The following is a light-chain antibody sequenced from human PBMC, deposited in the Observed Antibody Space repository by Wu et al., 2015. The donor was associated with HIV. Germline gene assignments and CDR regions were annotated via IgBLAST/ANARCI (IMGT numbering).Light chain of an antibody. Sequence: PRERNAPSPRRASQSVSSRYLAWYHAETWPRLPRLLIYGASSRAPGIPDRFSGSGSGTDFTLTISRLEPEDFAVYHCQQYGSSPWTFGQGTKVEIK. CDR2: GAS. CDR1: QSVSSRY. CDR3: QQYGSSPWT. J-gene: IGKJ1*01. V-gene: IGKV3-20*01.